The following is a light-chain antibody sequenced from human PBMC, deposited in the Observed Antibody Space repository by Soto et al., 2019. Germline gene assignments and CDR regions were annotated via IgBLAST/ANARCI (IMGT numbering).Light chain of an antibody. CDR1: SRDVGGYTY. CDR3: CSYAGSRYV. V-gene: IGLV2-11*01. CDR2: DVS. Sequence: QSALTQPRSVSGSPEQSVTISCTGTSRDVGGYTYVSWYQQHPGKAPKLMIYDVSKRPSGVPDRFSGSKSGNTASLTISGLQAEDEADYYCCSYAGSRYVFGTGTKVTVL. J-gene: IGLJ1*01.